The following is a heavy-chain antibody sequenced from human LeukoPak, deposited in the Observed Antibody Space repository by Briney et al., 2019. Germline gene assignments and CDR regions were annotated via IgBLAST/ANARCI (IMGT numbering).Heavy chain of an antibody. CDR3: ARTPWRMATIMFDY. J-gene: IGHJ4*02. Sequence: SETLSLTCTVSEASISSYYWIWIRQSPGKGLEWIGEINHSGSTNYNPSLKSRVTISVDTSKNQFSLKLSSVTAADTAVYYCARTPWRMATIMFDYWGQGTLVTVSS. V-gene: IGHV4-34*01. CDR1: EASISSYY. CDR2: INHSGST. D-gene: IGHD5-24*01.